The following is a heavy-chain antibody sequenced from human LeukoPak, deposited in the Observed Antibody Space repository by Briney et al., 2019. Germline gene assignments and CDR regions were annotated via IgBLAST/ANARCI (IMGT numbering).Heavy chain of an antibody. D-gene: IGHD2/OR15-2a*01. CDR2: IYSGGST. V-gene: IGHV3-66*01. CDR3: ARDEPSPDSTDLDY. CDR1: GFTFSSYW. J-gene: IGHJ4*02. Sequence: GGSLRLSCAASGFTFSSYWMSWVRQAPGKGLEWVSVIYSGGSTYYTDSVKGRFTISRDNSKNTLYLQMNRLRAEDTAVYYCARDEPSPDSTDLDYWGQGTLVTVSS.